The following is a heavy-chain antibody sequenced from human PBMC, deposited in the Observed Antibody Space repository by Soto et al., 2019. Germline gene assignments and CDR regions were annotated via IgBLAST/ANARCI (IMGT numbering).Heavy chain of an antibody. D-gene: IGHD2-15*01. CDR2: ISAYNGNT. CDR3: ARDQGYCSGGSCPDWFDP. CDR1: GYTFTSYG. V-gene: IGHV1-18*01. Sequence: AASVKVSCKASGYTFTSYGISWVRQAPGQGLEWMGWISAYNGNTNYAQKLQGRVTMTTDTSTSTAYMELRSLRSDDTAVYYCARDQGYCSGGSCPDWFDPWGQGTLLTVSS. J-gene: IGHJ5*02.